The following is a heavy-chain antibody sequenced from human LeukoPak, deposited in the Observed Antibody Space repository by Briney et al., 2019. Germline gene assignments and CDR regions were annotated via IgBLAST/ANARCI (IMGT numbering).Heavy chain of an antibody. Sequence: KPSETLSLTCAVYGGSISSGSYYWSWIRQPPGKGLEWIGYTYYSGSTNYNPSLKSRVTISVDTSKNQFSLKLSSVTAADTAVYYCARVTYDSSGYYPFDYWGQGTLVTVSS. D-gene: IGHD3-22*01. CDR2: TYYSGST. CDR1: GGSISSGSYY. J-gene: IGHJ4*02. CDR3: ARVTYDSSGYYPFDY. V-gene: IGHV4-61*01.